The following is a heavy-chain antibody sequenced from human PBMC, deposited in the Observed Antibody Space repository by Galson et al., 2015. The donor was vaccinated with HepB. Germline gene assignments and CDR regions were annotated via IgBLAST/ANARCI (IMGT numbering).Heavy chain of an antibody. Sequence: SCAASGFSFSDYYMSWIRQAPGKGLEWLSYISSNTIYTNYADSVKGRFTVSRDNVKNSISLQMNRLSVEDTAIYYCARVADADYGDHSHFDSWGQGTLVTVSS. J-gene: IGHJ4*02. D-gene: IGHD4-17*01. CDR2: ISSNTIYT. CDR1: GFSFSDYY. V-gene: IGHV3-11*06. CDR3: ARVADADYGDHSHFDS.